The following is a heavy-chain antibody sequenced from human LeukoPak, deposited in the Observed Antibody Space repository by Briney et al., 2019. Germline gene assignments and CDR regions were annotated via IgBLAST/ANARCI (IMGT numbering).Heavy chain of an antibody. V-gene: IGHV1-2*02. Sequence: ASVKVSCKASGYSFTGYYMHWVRQAPGQGLEWMGWINPYSGGTNYAQKFQGRVTMTRDTSISTAYMELSRLRSDDTAVYYCARGMVYYYMDVWGKGTTVTISS. J-gene: IGHJ6*03. CDR1: GYSFTGYY. CDR3: ARGMVYYYMDV. CDR2: INPYSGGT. D-gene: IGHD3-10*01.